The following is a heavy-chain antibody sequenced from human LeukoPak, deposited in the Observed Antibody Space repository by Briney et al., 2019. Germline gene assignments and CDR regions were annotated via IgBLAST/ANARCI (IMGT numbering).Heavy chain of an antibody. V-gene: IGHV3-23*01. CDR3: ASRRYCTSTTRPYYFDY. J-gene: IGHJ4*02. CDR1: GFTFSSYA. D-gene: IGHD2-2*01. Sequence: PGGSLRLSCAASGFTFSSYAMSWVRQAPGRGLEWVSGITTTGNTYYADSVKGRFTISRDNSKNTLYLQMNSLRAEDTAVYYCASRRYCTSTTRPYYFDYWGQGTPVTVSS. CDR2: ITTTGNT.